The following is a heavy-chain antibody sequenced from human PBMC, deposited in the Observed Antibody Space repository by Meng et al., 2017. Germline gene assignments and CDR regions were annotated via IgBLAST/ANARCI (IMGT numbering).Heavy chain of an antibody. J-gene: IGHJ4*02. D-gene: IGHD2-21*02. CDR2: INAGNGNT. CDR3: ARDLGAGVVTAINY. Sequence: QVRQVQHGAEVKKHWASVKVSCKASGYTFTSYAMQWVRQAPGQRLEWMGWINAGNGNTKYSQKFQGRVTITRDTSASTAYMELSSLRSEDTAVYYCARDLGAGVVTAINYWGQGTLVTVSS. V-gene: IGHV1-3*01. CDR1: GYTFTSYA.